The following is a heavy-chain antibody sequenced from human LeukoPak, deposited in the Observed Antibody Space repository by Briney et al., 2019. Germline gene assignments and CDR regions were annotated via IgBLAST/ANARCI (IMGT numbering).Heavy chain of an antibody. CDR3: ARDPDSGSFSSDY. V-gene: IGHV3-48*01. J-gene: IGHJ4*02. CDR2: ISSSSSTI. D-gene: IGHD1-26*01. Sequence: PGGSLRLSCAASGFTFSSYSMNWVRQAPGKGLEWVSYISSSSSTIYYADSVKGRFTISRDNAKNSLYLQMNSLRAEDTAVYNCARDPDSGSFSSDYWGQGTLVTVSS. CDR1: GFTFSSYS.